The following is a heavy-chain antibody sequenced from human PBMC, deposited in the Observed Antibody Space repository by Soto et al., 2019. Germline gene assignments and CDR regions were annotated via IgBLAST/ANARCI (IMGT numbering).Heavy chain of an antibody. CDR3: PRSKLRFLEWLPQDYYGMDV. Sequence: GGSLRLSCAASGFTFSDYYMSWIRQAPGKXLEWVSYISSSGSTIYYADSVKGRLTISRDNAKNSLYLQMNSLRAEDTAVYYCPRSKLRFLEWLPQDYYGMDVWGQGTTVTVSS. D-gene: IGHD3-3*01. J-gene: IGHJ6*02. CDR2: ISSSGSTI. CDR1: GFTFSDYY. V-gene: IGHV3-11*01.